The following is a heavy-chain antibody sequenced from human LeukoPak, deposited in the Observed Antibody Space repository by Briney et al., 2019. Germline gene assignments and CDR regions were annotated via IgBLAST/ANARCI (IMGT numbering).Heavy chain of an antibody. CDR2: INKDGSEQ. D-gene: IGHD4-11*01. CDR1: GFTFSNAW. CDR3: AKFNNYDLNF. J-gene: IGHJ4*02. V-gene: IGHV3-7*01. Sequence: PGGSLRLSCAASGFTFSNAWMSWVRQAPGKGLEWVAKINKDGSEQYFVDVVKGRFTISRDNARNSVHLQMNRLRVEDTAVYYCAKFNNYDLNFWGQGTLVTVSS.